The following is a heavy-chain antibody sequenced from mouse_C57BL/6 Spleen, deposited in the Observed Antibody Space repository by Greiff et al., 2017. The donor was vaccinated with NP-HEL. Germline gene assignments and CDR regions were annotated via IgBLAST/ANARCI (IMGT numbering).Heavy chain of an antibody. D-gene: IGHD1-1*01. CDR1: GYTFTDYE. Sequence: VQLQQSGAELVRPGASVTLSCKASGYTFTDYEMHWVKQTPVHGLEWIGAIDPETGGTAYNQKFKGKAILTADKSSSTAYMELRSLTSEDSAVYYCTREGTVVARGYYYAMDYWCQGTSVTVSS. CDR2: IDPETGGT. J-gene: IGHJ4*01. CDR3: TREGTVVARGYYYAMDY. V-gene: IGHV1-15*01.